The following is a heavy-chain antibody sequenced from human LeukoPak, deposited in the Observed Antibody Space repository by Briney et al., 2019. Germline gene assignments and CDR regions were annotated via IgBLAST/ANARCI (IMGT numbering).Heavy chain of an antibody. Sequence: PGGSLRFSCAASGFTFSSYGMHWVRQAPGKGLEWVAVIWYDGSNKYYADSVKGRFTISRDNSKNTLYLQMNSLRAEDTAVYYCARSGRYYYGSGSYSPSCFDYWDQGTLVTVSS. CDR3: ARSGRYYYGSGSYSPSCFDY. J-gene: IGHJ4*02. V-gene: IGHV3-33*01. D-gene: IGHD3-10*01. CDR2: IWYDGSNK. CDR1: GFTFSSYG.